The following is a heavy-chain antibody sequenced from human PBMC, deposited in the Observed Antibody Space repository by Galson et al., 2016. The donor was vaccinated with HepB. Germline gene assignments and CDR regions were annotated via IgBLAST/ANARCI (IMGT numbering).Heavy chain of an antibody. V-gene: IGHV4-4*02. Sequence: SETLSLTCAVSGGSINSNTWWSWLRQPPGKGLEWIGEITDYGRPTYNPSLQSRVTISVDSSKNQFSLKLSSVTAADTAVYYCARGGGYSGSRLNQHYYGISVWGQGTTVTVSS. CDR2: ITDYGRP. J-gene: IGHJ6*02. CDR1: GGSINSNTW. CDR3: ARGGGYSGSRLNQHYYGISV. D-gene: IGHD5-12*01.